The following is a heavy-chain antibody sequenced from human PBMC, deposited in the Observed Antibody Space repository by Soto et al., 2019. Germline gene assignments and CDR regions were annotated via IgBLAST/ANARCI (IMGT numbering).Heavy chain of an antibody. CDR1: GFTFSSND. J-gene: IGHJ3*01. D-gene: IGHD3-22*01. V-gene: IGHV3-53*01. CDR3: ATRPLLPGAP. Sequence: EVQLVESGGGLIQPGGSLRLSCAASGFTFSSNDMNWVRQAPGKGLEWVSLIYSSGSTSYADSVKGRFTISGDNSKNTLYLQMSSLRAEDTAVYYCATRPLLPGAPWGQGTMVTVSS. CDR2: IYSSGST.